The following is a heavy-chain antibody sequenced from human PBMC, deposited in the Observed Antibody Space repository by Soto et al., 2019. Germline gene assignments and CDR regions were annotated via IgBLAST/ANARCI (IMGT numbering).Heavy chain of an antibody. Sequence: SETLSLTCTVSGGSISSGGYYWSWIRQHPGKGLEWIGYIYYSGSTYYNPSLKSRVTISVDTSKNQFSLKLSSVTAADTAVYYCARTNLVVAIHEVEYYFDYWGQGTLVTVSS. J-gene: IGHJ4*02. CDR2: IYYSGST. CDR3: ARTNLVVAIHEVEYYFDY. CDR1: GGSISSGGYY. D-gene: IGHD2-21*01. V-gene: IGHV4-31*03.